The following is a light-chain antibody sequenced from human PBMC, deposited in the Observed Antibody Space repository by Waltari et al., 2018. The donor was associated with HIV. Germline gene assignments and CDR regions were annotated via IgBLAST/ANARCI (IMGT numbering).Light chain of an antibody. CDR3: QQYKKGPRT. CDR1: QDINTT. J-gene: IGKJ4*02. Sequence: VMTRCPATLAGSPGARGTITCRASQDINTTLAWYQLKPGKAPRLLISGASTRQTGIPARFSGSGSGTDFTLNIGSLQPEDFAVYYCQQYKKGPRTFGRGTKVEI. CDR2: GAS. V-gene: IGKV3-15*01.